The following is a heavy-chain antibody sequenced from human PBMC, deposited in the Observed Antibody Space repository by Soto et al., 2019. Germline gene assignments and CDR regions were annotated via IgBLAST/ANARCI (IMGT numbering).Heavy chain of an antibody. Sequence: QVQLLESGPGLVKPSETLSLTCSVSLDSISNSYWTWIRQPAGKGLEWIGHIYSSGNANYNPSLKSRVTMSQDTSKNQFSLSLKSVTAADTAIYYCAKGCGFYSDNYFDPWGQGTQVTVSS. CDR3: AKGCGFYSDNYFDP. J-gene: IGHJ5*02. D-gene: IGHD3-22*01. V-gene: IGHV4-4*07. CDR1: LDSISNSY. CDR2: IYSSGNA.